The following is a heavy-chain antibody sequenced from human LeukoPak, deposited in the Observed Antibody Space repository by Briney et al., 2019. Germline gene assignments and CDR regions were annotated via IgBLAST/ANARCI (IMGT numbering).Heavy chain of an antibody. Sequence: GGSLRLSCAASGFTFSSYEMNWVRQAPGKGLEWVSYISSSGSTIYYADSVKGRFTISRDNTKNSLYLQMNSLRAEDTAVYYCARSTGSGSYWGQGTLVTVSS. CDR2: ISSSGSTI. CDR1: GFTFSSYE. V-gene: IGHV3-48*03. CDR3: ARSTGSGSY. D-gene: IGHD3-10*01. J-gene: IGHJ4*02.